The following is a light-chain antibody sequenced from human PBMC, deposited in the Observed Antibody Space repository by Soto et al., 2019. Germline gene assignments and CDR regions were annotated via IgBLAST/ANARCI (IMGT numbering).Light chain of an antibody. J-gene: IGKJ1*01. CDR2: EAS. V-gene: IGKV1-39*01. CDR1: QSISTY. Sequence: DIQITQSPSSLSASVGDRVTVTCRASQSISTYLNWYQQKPGKAPNILIYEASSLQSGVPSRFSGSGSGTDFTLTISSLQPEDFETYYCQQSYINPWTFGQGTKVDI. CDR3: QQSYINPWT.